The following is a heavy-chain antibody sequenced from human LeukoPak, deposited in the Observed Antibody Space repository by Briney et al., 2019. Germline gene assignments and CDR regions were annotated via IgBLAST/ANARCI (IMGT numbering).Heavy chain of an antibody. CDR2: IYYSGST. J-gene: IGHJ4*02. V-gene: IGHV4-59*01. D-gene: IGHD5-12*01. Sequence: PSETLSLTCTVSGGSISSYYWSWIRQPPGKGLEWIGYIYYSGSTNYNPSLKSRVTISVDTSKNQFSLKLSSVTAADTAVYYCARWSGGGYDYVFDYWGQGTLVTVSS. CDR3: ARWSGGGYDYVFDY. CDR1: GGSISSYY.